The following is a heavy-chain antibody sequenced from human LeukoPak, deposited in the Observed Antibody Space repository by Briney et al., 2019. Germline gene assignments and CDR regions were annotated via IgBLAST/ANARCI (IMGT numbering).Heavy chain of an antibody. Sequence: PSETLSLTCSVSGDSISTSNSCWGWIRQPPGKGLEWIGSIYYSGNTYYNASLKSRVTISVDTSKNQFSLKFTSVTAADTAVYYCARLGGYYGSGTPNWFDPWGQGTLVTVSS. CDR3: ARLGGYYGSGTPNWFDP. CDR2: IYYSGNT. CDR1: GDSISTSNSC. J-gene: IGHJ5*02. D-gene: IGHD3-10*01. V-gene: IGHV4-39*01.